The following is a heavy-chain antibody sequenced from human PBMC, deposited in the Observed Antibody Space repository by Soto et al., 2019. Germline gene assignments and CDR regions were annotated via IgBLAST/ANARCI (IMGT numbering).Heavy chain of an antibody. J-gene: IGHJ6*02. CDR3: ARTRLMVYEDYYYGLDV. V-gene: IGHV3-21*01. Sequence: VQLVESGGGLVKPGGSLRLCCAASGFTFSSYSMNWVRQAPGKGLEWVSYISSSNNYIYYADSVQGRFTTSRDNAKNSLCLQINSLRAEDTAVYYCARTRLMVYEDYYYGLDVCGQGTTVTVSS. D-gene: IGHD2-8*01. CDR1: GFTFSSYS. CDR2: ISSSNNYI.